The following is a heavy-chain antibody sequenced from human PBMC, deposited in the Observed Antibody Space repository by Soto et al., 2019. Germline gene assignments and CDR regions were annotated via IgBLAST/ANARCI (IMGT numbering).Heavy chain of an antibody. V-gene: IGHV6-1*01. Sequence: SQTLSLTCAISGDSVSSTSAAWSWIRQSPSRGLEWLGRTYYRSKWYSDYAVSVKSRITIDPDTSKNQFSLQLNSVTPEDTAVYYCARGSYYSGWVWGQGTLVTVSS. CDR3: ARGSYYSGWV. J-gene: IGHJ4*02. CDR1: GDSVSSTSAA. CDR2: TYYRSKWYS. D-gene: IGHD6-19*01.